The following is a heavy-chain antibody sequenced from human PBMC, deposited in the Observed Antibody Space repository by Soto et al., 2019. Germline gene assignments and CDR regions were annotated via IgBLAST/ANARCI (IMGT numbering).Heavy chain of an antibody. V-gene: IGHV1-46*01. Sequence: QMQLVQSGAEVKKPGASVKVSCKASGYTFTSYQMHWVRQAPGQGLEWMGIINPSGGRITYAPRFQARVMMTRDPSTNTVYMELRSLRSEDTAVYYCARDGPPTTTGVGPSYTMDVWGQGTTVTVS. CDR3: ARDGPPTTTGVGPSYTMDV. CDR1: GYTFTSYQ. D-gene: IGHD3-3*01. J-gene: IGHJ6*02. CDR2: INPSGGRI.